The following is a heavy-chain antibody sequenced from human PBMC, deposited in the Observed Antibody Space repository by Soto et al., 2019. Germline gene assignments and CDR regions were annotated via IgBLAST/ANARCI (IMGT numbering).Heavy chain of an antibody. CDR1: GGSIRSND. D-gene: IGHD6-13*01. J-gene: IGHJ4*02. Sequence: SETLSLTCTVSGGSIRSNDWTWIRHPPGEGLEWIGYFYNSGSTNYNPSLKSRVTISEDTSKSQFSRKVNSMTAADTAVYYCARYRREAVAGYTLDNWGQGILVTVS. CDR2: FYNSGST. V-gene: IGHV4-59*01. CDR3: ARYRREAVAGYTLDN.